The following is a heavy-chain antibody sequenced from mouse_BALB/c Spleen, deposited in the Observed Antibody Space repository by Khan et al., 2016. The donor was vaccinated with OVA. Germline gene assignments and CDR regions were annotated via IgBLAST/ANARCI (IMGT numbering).Heavy chain of an antibody. Sequence: QVQLKESGPGLVAPSQTLSITCTVSGFSLTSYGVHWVRQPPGKGLEWLGVIWAGGSTNNNSAPMSRLSISKDNPKSQPSLKMNNLQTDDTAVYYYGGLVDLWGQGTTLTVSA. CDR2: IWAGGST. CDR3: GGLVDL. V-gene: IGHV2-9*02. J-gene: IGHJ2*01. CDR1: GFSLTSYG.